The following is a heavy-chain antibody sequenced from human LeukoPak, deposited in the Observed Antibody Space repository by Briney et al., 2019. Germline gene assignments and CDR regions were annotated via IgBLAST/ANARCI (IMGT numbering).Heavy chain of an antibody. CDR2: MNPNSGNT. CDR1: GYPFTSFY. CDR3: TRGSSGRRDN. Sequence: GASVKVSCKTSGYPFTSFYMHWVRQATGQGLEWMGWMNPNSGNTGYGQSFQGRITMTRDISIGTAYMELSNLTSEDTAIYYCTRGSSGRRDNWGQGTLVTVSA. J-gene: IGHJ4*02. D-gene: IGHD6-19*01. V-gene: IGHV1-8*02.